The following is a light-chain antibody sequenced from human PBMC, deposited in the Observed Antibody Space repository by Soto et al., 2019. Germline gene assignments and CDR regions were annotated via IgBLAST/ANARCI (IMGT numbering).Light chain of an antibody. CDR3: RTYTGSSTVV. J-gene: IGLJ2*01. CDR1: SSDVGGYNY. Sequence: QSALTQPASVSGSPGQSITISCPGTSSDVGGYNYVSWYQQHPGKDPKLMIYDVSNRLSGVSNRFSGSKSGNTASLTISGLQAEDEADNYCRTYTGSSTVVFGGGTKLTVL. CDR2: DVS. V-gene: IGLV2-14*01.